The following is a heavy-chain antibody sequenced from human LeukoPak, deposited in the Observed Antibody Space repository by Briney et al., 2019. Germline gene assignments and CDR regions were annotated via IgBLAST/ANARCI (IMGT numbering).Heavy chain of an antibody. D-gene: IGHD2-2*01. J-gene: IGHJ4*02. V-gene: IGHV3-21*01. CDR1: GFTFSSYS. Sequence: GGSLRLSCAASGFTFSSYSMNWVRQAPGKGLEWVSSISSSSSYIYYADSVKGRFTISRDNAKNSLYLQMNSLRAEDTAVYYCARGDRDLYCSSTSCYPVLGGQGTLVTVSS. CDR3: ARGDRDLYCSSTSCYPVL. CDR2: ISSSSSYI.